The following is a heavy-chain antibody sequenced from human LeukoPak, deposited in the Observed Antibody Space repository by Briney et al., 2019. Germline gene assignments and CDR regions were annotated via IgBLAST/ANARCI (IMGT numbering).Heavy chain of an antibody. D-gene: IGHD3-22*01. J-gene: IGHJ4*02. Sequence: GGSLRLSCAASGFTFSDYYMSWIRQAPGKGLEWVSYISSSGSTIYYADSVKGRITISRDNAKNSLYLQMNSLRAEDTAVYYCAVYDSSGYYHFDYWGQGTLVTVSS. CDR3: AVYDSSGYYHFDY. V-gene: IGHV3-11*04. CDR2: ISSSGSTI. CDR1: GFTFSDYY.